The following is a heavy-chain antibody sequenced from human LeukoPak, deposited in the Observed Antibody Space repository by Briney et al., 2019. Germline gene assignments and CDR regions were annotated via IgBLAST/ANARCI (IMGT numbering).Heavy chain of an antibody. V-gene: IGHV1-69*06. CDR2: IIPIFGTA. CDR3: ARGVGGLGNMDV. CDR1: GGTFSSYA. D-gene: IGHD3-16*01. Sequence: SVKVSCKASGGTFSSYAISWVRQAPGQGLEWMGGIIPIFGTANYAQKFQGRVTITADKSTSTAYLELSSLRSDDTAVYFCARGVGGLGNMDVWGKGTTVIISS. J-gene: IGHJ6*03.